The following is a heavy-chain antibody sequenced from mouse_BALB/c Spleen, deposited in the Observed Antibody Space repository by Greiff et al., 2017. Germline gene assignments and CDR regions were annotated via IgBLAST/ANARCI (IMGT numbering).Heavy chain of an antibody. D-gene: IGHD2-4*01. Sequence: VQLKQSGTVLARPGASVKMSCKASGYTFTSYWMHWVKQRPGQGLEWIGAIYPGNSDTSYNQKFKGKATMTVDKSSSTAYMELARLTSEDSAIYYCARFDDYDGFDYWGQGTTLTVSS. V-gene: IGHV1-5*01. CDR2: IYPGNSDT. CDR1: GYTFTSYW. J-gene: IGHJ2*01. CDR3: ARFDDYDGFDY.